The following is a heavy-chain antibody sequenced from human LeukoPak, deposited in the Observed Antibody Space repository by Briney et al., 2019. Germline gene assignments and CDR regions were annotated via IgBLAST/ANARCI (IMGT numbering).Heavy chain of an antibody. CDR3: AKDRGIAAAGARHFDY. CDR2: ISGSGGST. V-gene: IGHV3-23*01. CDR1: GFTFSSYA. D-gene: IGHD6-13*01. Sequence: GGSLRLSCAASGFTFSSYAMSWVRQAPGKGLEWVSAISGSGGSTNYADSVKGRFTISRDNSKNTLYLQMNSLRAEDTAVYYCAKDRGIAAAGARHFDYWGQGTLVTVSS. J-gene: IGHJ4*02.